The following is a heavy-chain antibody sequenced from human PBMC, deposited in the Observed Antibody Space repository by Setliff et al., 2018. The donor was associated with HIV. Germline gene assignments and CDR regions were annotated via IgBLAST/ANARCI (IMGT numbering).Heavy chain of an antibody. CDR3: ARVLLRTNAVYGVVSNQFDP. Sequence: GGSLRLSCAASGFTVRDTHMTWVRQAPGKGLEWVSTISGRGDSTYYADSVKGRFTISRDNSKNTLYLQMNSLRAEDTATYYCARVLLRTNAVYGVVSNQFDPWGQGTLVTVSS. D-gene: IGHD2-8*01. J-gene: IGHJ5*02. CDR1: GFTVRDTH. V-gene: IGHV3-23*01. CDR2: ISGRGDST.